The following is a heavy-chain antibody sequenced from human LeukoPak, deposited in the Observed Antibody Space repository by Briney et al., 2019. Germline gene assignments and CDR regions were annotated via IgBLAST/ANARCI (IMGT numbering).Heavy chain of an antibody. J-gene: IGHJ4*02. CDR2: INTRGST. V-gene: IGHV4-4*07. CDR1: GGSLRSYY. Sequence: SDTLSLTCTVSGGSLRSYYGSCIRQPAGKGLEGIGRINTRGSTQYNPSIKSRVTMSVDTSKNQFSLKLSSVTASDTAVYYCAREVEMATSPLYGLFDYWGQGTLVTVSS. D-gene: IGHD5-24*01. CDR3: AREVEMATSPLYGLFDY.